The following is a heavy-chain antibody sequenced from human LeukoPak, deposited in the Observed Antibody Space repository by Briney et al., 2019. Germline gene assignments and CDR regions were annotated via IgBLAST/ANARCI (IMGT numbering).Heavy chain of an antibody. Sequence: SETLSLTCTVSGGSISGSSYYSAWVRQPPGKGLEWVGSGFYSGSAYSNPSLKSRVTISVDTSRNQFSLNLSSVTAADTAVYYCARPVTYYDSSGYHDAFDIWGQGTMVTVSS. D-gene: IGHD3-22*01. V-gene: IGHV4-39*01. CDR2: GFYSGSA. CDR1: GGSISGSSYY. CDR3: ARPVTYYDSSGYHDAFDI. J-gene: IGHJ3*02.